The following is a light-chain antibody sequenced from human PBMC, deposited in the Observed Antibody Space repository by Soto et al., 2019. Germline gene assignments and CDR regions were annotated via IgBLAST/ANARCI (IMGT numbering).Light chain of an antibody. V-gene: IGKV3-15*01. J-gene: IGKJ4*01. Sequence: EIIMTQSPATLSVSPGERVTLSCRASQGVGSTLAWYRQQPGQAPRLLIYDAYIRASGVPARFSGSGSGTEFTLTISGLQSEDFALYYCQQYGTSRQVTFGGGTKVEIK. CDR1: QGVGST. CDR2: DAY. CDR3: QQYGTSRQVT.